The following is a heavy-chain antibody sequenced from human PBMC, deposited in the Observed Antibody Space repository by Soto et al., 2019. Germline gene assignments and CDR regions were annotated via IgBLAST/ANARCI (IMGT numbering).Heavy chain of an antibody. CDR3: ATSHEREHAYHV. V-gene: IGHV3-53*01. Sequence: VQLVESGGGLMPPGESLRLSCAASGLTVSGKKYVAWVRQAPGKGLEWVSALYDVDGSFYSDSVKGRLTTSSDSSKATVYLQINDLRPADTAVYFWATSHEREHAYHVWGPGTTGTVSS. CDR2: LYDVDGS. J-gene: IGHJ3*01. CDR1: GLTVSGKKY. D-gene: IGHD1-1*01.